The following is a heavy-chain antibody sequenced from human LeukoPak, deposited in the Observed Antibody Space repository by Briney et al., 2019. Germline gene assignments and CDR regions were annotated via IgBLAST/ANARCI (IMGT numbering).Heavy chain of an antibody. CDR3: ARDNSVRDEAWWFNP. D-gene: IGHD5-24*01. V-gene: IGHV1-46*01. Sequence: ASVKVSCKAFGYNFTSNYMHWVRQAPGQGPGWMGVISPSGGSTTYAQMFQGRVTLTRDMSTSTDYLELSSLRSEDTAVYYCARDNSVRDEAWWFNPWGQGTLVTVSS. CDR2: ISPSGGST. CDR1: GYNFTSNY. J-gene: IGHJ5*02.